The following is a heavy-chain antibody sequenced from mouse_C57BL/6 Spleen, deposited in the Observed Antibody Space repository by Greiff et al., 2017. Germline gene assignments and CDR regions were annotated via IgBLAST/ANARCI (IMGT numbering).Heavy chain of an antibody. CDR3: ALFYYGSSYGFAY. V-gene: IGHV1-59*01. D-gene: IGHD1-1*01. CDR1: GYTFTSYW. J-gene: IGHJ3*01. Sequence: QVQLQQPGAELVRPGTSVKLSCKASGYTFTSYWMHWVKQRPGQGLEWIGVIDPSDSYTNYNQKFKGKATLTVDTSSSTAYMQLSSLTSEDSAVYYCALFYYGSSYGFAYWGQGTLVTFS. CDR2: IDPSDSYT.